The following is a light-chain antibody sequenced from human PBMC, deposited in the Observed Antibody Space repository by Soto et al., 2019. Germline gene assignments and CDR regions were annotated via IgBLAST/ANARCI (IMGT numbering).Light chain of an antibody. CDR3: AAWDDSLSVVV. CDR1: SSNIGSNY. Sequence: QAVVTQPPSVYGTPGQEVSISCSGSSSNIGSNYVYWYQQVPGTAPQLLIYRNNQRPSGVPDRLSASKSGASASLAISGLRSEDEADYYCAAWDDSLSVVVFGGGTKLTVL. J-gene: IGLJ2*01. CDR2: RNN. V-gene: IGLV1-47*01.